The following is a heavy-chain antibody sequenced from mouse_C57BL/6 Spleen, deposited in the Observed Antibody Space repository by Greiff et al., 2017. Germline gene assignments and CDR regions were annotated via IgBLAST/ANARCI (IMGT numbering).Heavy chain of an antibody. V-gene: IGHV1-69*01. CDR3: ARYYYGSSPWYFDV. Sequence: QVQLQQPGAELVMPGASVKLSCKASGYTFTSYWMHWVKQRPGQWLEWVGEIDTSDSYTNYNQKFKGKSTFTVDKYSSTAYMQLSSLTSDDSAVYYCARYYYGSSPWYFDVWGTGTTVTVSS. CDR2: IDTSDSYT. D-gene: IGHD1-1*01. J-gene: IGHJ1*03. CDR1: GYTFTSYW.